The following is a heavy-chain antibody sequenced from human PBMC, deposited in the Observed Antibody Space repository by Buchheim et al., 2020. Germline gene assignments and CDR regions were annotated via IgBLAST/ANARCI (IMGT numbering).Heavy chain of an antibody. CDR3: ARERTGSSWSHNWFDP. Sequence: QLQLQESGPGLVKPSETLSLTCTVSGGSISSGGYYWSWIRQHPGKGLEWIGYIYYSGSTYYNPSLKSRVTISVDTSKNQFSLKLSSVTAADTAVYYCARERTGSSWSHNWFDPWGQGTL. V-gene: IGHV4-31*03. J-gene: IGHJ5*02. CDR1: GGSISSGGYY. CDR2: IYYSGST. D-gene: IGHD6-13*01.